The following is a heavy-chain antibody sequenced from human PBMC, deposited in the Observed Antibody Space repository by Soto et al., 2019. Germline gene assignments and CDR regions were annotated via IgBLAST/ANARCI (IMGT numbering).Heavy chain of an antibody. D-gene: IGHD1-26*01. J-gene: IGHJ5*02. CDR3: TARTPNEKWELGP. V-gene: IGHV3-15*05. CDR2: SKSKTDCATT. CDR1: GFSFTNAW. Sequence: LRLSCAASGFSFTNAWMNWVRQAPGKGLEWIGRSKSKTDCATTDYAGHVKGRFTISRDDSKKTLFVQMNGLKTEDTDVYYCTARTPNEKWELGPWGQGTPVTVSS.